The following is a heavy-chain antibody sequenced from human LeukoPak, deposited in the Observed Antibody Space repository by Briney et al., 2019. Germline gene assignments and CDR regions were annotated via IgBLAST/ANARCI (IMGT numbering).Heavy chain of an antibody. CDR3: AKGVVVPALSYFDY. CDR2: ISGSGGST. D-gene: IGHD2-2*01. J-gene: IGHJ4*02. V-gene: IGHV3-23*01. Sequence: AGGSLRLSCAASGFTFSRYAMSWVRQAPGKGLEWVSAISGSGGSTYYADSVKGRFTISRDNSKNTLYLQMNSLRAEDTAVYYCAKGVVVPALSYFDYWGQGTLVTVSS. CDR1: GFTFSRYA.